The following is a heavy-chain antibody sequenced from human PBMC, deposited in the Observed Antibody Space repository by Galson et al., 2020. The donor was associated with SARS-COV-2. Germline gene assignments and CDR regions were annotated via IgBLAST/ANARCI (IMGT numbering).Heavy chain of an antibody. CDR2: ISYAGSNK. CDR1: GFTFSSYA. V-gene: IGHV3-30-3*01. D-gene: IGHD3-16*02. J-gene: IGHJ4*02. Sequence: GESLKISCAASGFTFSSYAMHWVRQAPGKGLAWVAVISYAGSNKYYADSVKGRFTISRDNSKNTLYLQMNSLRAEDTAVYYWAREGYDYVWGSYRQTRWGQGTLVTVSS. CDR3: AREGYDYVWGSYRQTR.